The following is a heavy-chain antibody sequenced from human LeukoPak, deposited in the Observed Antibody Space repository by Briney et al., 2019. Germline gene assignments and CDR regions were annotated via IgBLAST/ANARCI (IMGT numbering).Heavy chain of an antibody. D-gene: IGHD2-15*01. V-gene: IGHV3-7*01. Sequence: GGSLRLSCAGSGFIFSSYWMAWVRQAPGKGLEWVANIKQDGSEEFYVDSVKGRFTISRDNAKDSLYLQMNNLRVDDTAVYYCAGGPGWLEESWGQGALVTVSS. J-gene: IGHJ5*02. CDR3: AGGPGWLEES. CDR2: IKQDGSEE. CDR1: GFIFSSYW.